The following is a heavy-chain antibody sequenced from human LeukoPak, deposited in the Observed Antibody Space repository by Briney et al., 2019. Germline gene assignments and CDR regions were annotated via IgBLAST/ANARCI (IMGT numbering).Heavy chain of an antibody. CDR2: ITSSGGST. CDR1: GFTFSGYA. J-gene: IGHJ5*01. D-gene: IGHD2-8*01. Sequence: PGGSLRLSCAVSGFTFSGYAMSWVRQAPGKGLEWVSAITSSGGSTYYADSVKGRFTVSRDNSKNTLYLQMNSLRPEDTAVYHCAKDTSSYATSWSDSWGQGALVTVSS. CDR3: AKDTSSYATSWSDS. V-gene: IGHV3-23*01.